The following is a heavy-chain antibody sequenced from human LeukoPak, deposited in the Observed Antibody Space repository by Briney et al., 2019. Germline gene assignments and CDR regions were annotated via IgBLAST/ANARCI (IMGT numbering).Heavy chain of an antibody. J-gene: IGHJ4*02. CDR1: GYFISSGYY. CDR2: IHHSGST. D-gene: IGHD6-19*01. CDR3: ARTSSSGLVGGYYFDY. V-gene: IGHV4-38-2*02. Sequence: PSETLSLTCTVSGYFISSGYYWGWIRQPPGKGLQWIGSIHHSGSTYYNPSLKSRVTISVDTSKNQFSLKLSSVTAADTAVYYCARTSSSGLVGGYYFDYRGQGTLVTVSS.